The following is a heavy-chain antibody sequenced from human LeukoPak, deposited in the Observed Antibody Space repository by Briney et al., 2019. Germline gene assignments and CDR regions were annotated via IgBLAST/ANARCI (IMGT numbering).Heavy chain of an antibody. V-gene: IGHV4-34*01. CDR2: IYESGTT. CDR3: ARGVWATRLGS. J-gene: IGHJ4*02. Sequence: SETLSLTCAVYGESLNSHYWSWVRQPPGEGLEWIGEIYESGTTEYNPSLKSRVTISMVPSKQQFSLSLSSVTAADTAVYYCARGVWATRLGSWGLGTPVIVSS. CDR1: GESLNSHY. D-gene: IGHD2-15*01.